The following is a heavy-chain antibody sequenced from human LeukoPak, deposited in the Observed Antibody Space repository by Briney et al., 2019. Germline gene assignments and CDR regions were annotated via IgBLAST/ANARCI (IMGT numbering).Heavy chain of an antibody. CDR2: IWYDGSTK. J-gene: IGHJ4*02. Sequence: PGGSLRLSCAASGFTFRNYGMNWVRQAPGKGLEWVAVIWYDGSTKYYGDAVKGRFTISRDNSKNTLFLQMNSLSAEDTAVYYCANRPNPFYFDYWGQGTLVTVSS. D-gene: IGHD1-14*01. V-gene: IGHV3-33*06. CDR3: ANRPNPFYFDY. CDR1: GFTFRNYG.